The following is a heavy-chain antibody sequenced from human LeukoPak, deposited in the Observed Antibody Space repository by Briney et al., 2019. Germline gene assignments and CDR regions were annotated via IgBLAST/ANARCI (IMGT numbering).Heavy chain of an antibody. J-gene: IGHJ4*02. CDR3: ARDSGYSYGYCGDY. Sequence: AGSLRLSCAASGFTFSSYSMNWVRQAPGKGLEWVSSISSSSSYIYYADSVEGRFTISRDNAKNSLYLQMNSLRAEDTAVYYCARDSGYSYGYCGDYWGQGTLVTVSS. V-gene: IGHV3-21*01. D-gene: IGHD5-18*01. CDR2: ISSSSSYI. CDR1: GFTFSSYS.